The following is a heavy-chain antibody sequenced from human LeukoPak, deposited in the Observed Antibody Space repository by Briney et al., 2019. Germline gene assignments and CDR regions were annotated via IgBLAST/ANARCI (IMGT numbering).Heavy chain of an antibody. CDR3: ARTVAGDNDAFDI. V-gene: IGHV1-2*06. D-gene: IGHD6-19*01. CDR2: INPNSGGT. CDR1: GYTFTGYY. J-gene: IGHJ3*02. Sequence: ASVKVSCKASGYTFTGYYMHWVRQAPGQGLEWMGRINPNSGGTNDSQKLEGSATMTRDTNITTAYLELSMLRSDDTAVYYCARTVAGDNDAFDIWGQGTMVTVSS.